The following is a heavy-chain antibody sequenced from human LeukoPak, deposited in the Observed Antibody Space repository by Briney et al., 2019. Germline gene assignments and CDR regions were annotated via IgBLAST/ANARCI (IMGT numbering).Heavy chain of an antibody. CDR2: ISGSGGDT. CDR1: GFTFSTYP. J-gene: IGHJ6*02. Sequence: GGSLRLSCAASGFTFSTYPMNWVRQAPGQGLEWVSAISGSGGDTYYADSVKGWFTISRDNSKNTVYLQMNSLRAEDTAVYYCAKDLFSGSYSFYFYGLDLWGLGTTVTVSS. D-gene: IGHD3-10*01. V-gene: IGHV3-23*01. CDR3: AKDLFSGSYSFYFYGLDL.